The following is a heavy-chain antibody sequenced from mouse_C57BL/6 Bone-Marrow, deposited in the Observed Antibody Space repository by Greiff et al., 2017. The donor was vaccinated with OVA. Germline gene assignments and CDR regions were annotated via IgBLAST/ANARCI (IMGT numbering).Heavy chain of an antibody. CDR2: IDPENGDT. CDR1: GFNIKDDY. V-gene: IGHV14-4*01. Sequence: VQLKESGAELVRPGASVKLSCTASGFNIKDDYMHWVKQRPEQGLEWIGWIDPENGDTEYASKFQGKATITADTSSNTAYLQLSSLTSEDTAVYYWTSYGTLDYWGQGTTLTVSS. CDR3: TSYGTLDY. D-gene: IGHD2-1*01. J-gene: IGHJ2*01.